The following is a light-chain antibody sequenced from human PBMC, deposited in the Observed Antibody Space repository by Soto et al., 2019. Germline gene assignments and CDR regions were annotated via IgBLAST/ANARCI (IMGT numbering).Light chain of an antibody. J-gene: IGLJ3*02. V-gene: IGLV2-14*02. Sequence: QSALTQPATVSGSPGQSITISCTGTSSDVGSYNLVSWYQQHPGKAPKLMIYEGSKRPSGVSNRFSGSKSDNTASLTISGLQAEDEAHYYCSSPASTLGVFGGGTKLSVL. CDR1: SSDVGSYNL. CDR2: EGS. CDR3: SSPASTLGV.